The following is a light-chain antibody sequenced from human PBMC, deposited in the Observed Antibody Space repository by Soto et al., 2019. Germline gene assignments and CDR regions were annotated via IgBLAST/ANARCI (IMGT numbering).Light chain of an antibody. J-gene: IGKJ2*01. CDR1: QSVSSK. CDR3: QQYSYWPYT. CDR2: GAS. V-gene: IGKV3-15*01. Sequence: EVLLTQSPATLSVSPGERATLSCRASQSVSSKLAWYHHKPGQAPRLLIYGASTRAAGIAARFSGSGSGTEFTLTINSLQSEDFAFYYCQQYSYWPYTFGQGTKLEIK.